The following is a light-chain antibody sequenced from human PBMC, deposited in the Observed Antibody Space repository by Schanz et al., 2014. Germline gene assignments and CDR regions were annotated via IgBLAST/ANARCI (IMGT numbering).Light chain of an antibody. J-gene: IGLJ2*01. V-gene: IGLV1-51*01. CDR2: DNN. CDR1: NSNIGNNY. CDR3: AAWDDSLNGVV. Sequence: QSVLTQPPSVSAAPGQKVTISCSGSNSNIGNNYVSWYQQLPGTAPKLLIYDNNERPSGIPDRFSGSKSGTSATLGITGLQAEDEADYYCAAWDDSLNGVVFGGGTKLTVL.